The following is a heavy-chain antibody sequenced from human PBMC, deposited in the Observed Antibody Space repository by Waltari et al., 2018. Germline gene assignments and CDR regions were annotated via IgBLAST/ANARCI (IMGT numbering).Heavy chain of an antibody. Sequence: QVVLVQSGAEVRKPGASVKVSCKASGYTFTGCYMHWVRQAPGQGLEWMGWLNPNSGVTKYEQKFQGRVTMTRDTSISTAYMELSRLTSDDTAVYYCARSKTSYSSSPADYWGQGTLVTVSS. J-gene: IGHJ4*02. D-gene: IGHD6-6*01. CDR3: ARSKTSYSSSPADY. V-gene: IGHV1-2*02. CDR2: LNPNSGVT. CDR1: GYTFTGCY.